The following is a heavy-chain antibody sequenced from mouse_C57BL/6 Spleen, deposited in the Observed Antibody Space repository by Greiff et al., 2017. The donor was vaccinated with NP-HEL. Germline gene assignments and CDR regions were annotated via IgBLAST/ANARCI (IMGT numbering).Heavy chain of an antibody. D-gene: IGHD2-4*01. CDR1: GYTFTSYW. CDR2: INPSNGGT. J-gene: IGHJ3*01. V-gene: IGHV1-53*01. Sequence: QVQLQQPGTELVKPGASVKLSCKASGYTFTSYWMHWVKQRPGQGLEWIGNINPSNGGTNYNEKFKSKATLTVDKSSSTAYMQLSSLTSEDSAVYYGARSRGYDYDLFAYWGQGTLVTVSA. CDR3: ARSRGYDYDLFAY.